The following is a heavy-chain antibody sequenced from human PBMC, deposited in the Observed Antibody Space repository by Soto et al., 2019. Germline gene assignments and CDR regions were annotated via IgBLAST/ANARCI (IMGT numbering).Heavy chain of an antibody. CDR3: AKCDFLAGVHDAFDI. J-gene: IGHJ3*02. CDR2: FYDSGST. CDR1: GGSISGYY. V-gene: IGHV4-59*08. D-gene: IGHD6-19*01. Sequence: SETLSLTCTVSGGSISGYYWSWIRQPPGKGLEWIGYFYDSGSTNYNPSLKSRVTISVDTSKNQFSLKLSSVTAADTAMYYCAKCDFLAGVHDAFDIWGQGTMVTVSS.